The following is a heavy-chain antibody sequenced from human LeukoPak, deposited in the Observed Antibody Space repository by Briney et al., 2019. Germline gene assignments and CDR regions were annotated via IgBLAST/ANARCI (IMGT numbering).Heavy chain of an antibody. Sequence: SSVTVSCKASGGTFSSYAISWVRQAPGQGLEGMGGIIPIFGTANYAQKFQGRVTITTDESTSTAYMELSSLRSEDTAVYYCARPNSGYDFGWFDPWGQGTLVTVSS. CDR2: IIPIFGTA. D-gene: IGHD5-12*01. J-gene: IGHJ5*02. V-gene: IGHV1-69*05. CDR1: GGTFSSYA. CDR3: ARPNSGYDFGWFDP.